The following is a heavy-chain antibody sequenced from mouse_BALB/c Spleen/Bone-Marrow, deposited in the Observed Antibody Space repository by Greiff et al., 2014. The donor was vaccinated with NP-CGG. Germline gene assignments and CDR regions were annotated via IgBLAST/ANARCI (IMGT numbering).Heavy chain of an antibody. CDR1: GFSFTSSG. V-gene: IGHV2-5-1*01. Sequence: VNLVESGPSLVQPSQCLSLTCTVSGFSFTSSGVHWVRQSPGQGLEWLGVIWRGGSTDYNAAFMSRLSITKDNSKSQVFCKMNSLQADDTAIFYCAKNYWEYFDYWGQGTTLTVSS. J-gene: IGHJ2*01. CDR2: IWRGGST. D-gene: IGHD4-1*01. CDR3: AKNYWEYFDY.